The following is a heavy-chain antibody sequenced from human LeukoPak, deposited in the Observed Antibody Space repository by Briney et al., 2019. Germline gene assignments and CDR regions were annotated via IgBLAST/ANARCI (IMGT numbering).Heavy chain of an antibody. CDR1: RFTFSSLS. CDR3: ARDEVRYLAGYYFDY. J-gene: IGHJ4*02. D-gene: IGHD3-9*01. V-gene: IGHV3-21*01. CDR2: ISRSSSHI. Sequence: GRSLRLSCAASRFTFSSLSMNWVSHAPPKGLEWDSSISRSSSHIYYADSVKGRSTISRDNAKNSQYLQMNSRRAEDTAVYYCARDEVRYLAGYYFDYWGEGTLVTVSS.